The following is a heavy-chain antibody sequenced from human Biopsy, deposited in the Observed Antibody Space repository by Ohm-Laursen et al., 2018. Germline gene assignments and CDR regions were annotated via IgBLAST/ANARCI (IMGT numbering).Heavy chain of an antibody. CDR2: IYYSGST. Sequence: GTLSLTCTVTGGSISRSSYYWDWIRQPPGKGLEWIGSIYYSGSTYYNPSLKSRVTISADRSKNQFSLKLTSVTAADTAMYYCARQEFATSPLDYWGQGSLVTVSS. D-gene: IGHD3-10*01. CDR3: ARQEFATSPLDY. V-gene: IGHV4-39*01. J-gene: IGHJ4*02. CDR1: GGSISRSSYY.